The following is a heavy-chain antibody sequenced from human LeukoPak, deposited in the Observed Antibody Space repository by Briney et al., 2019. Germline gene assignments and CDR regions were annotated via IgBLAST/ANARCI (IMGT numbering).Heavy chain of an antibody. CDR3: ARAAAGYNWFDP. V-gene: IGHV1-2*02. CDR1: GYTFTGYY. CDR2: INPNSGGT. Sequence: GASVKVSCKASGYTFTGYYMHWVRQAPGQGLEWMGWINPNSGGTNYAQKFQGRVTITRDTSISTAYMELSRLRSDDTAVYYCARAAAGYNWFDPWGQGTLVTVSS. J-gene: IGHJ5*02. D-gene: IGHD6-13*01.